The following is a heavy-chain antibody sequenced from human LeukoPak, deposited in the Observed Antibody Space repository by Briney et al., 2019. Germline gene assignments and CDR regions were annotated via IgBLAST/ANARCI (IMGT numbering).Heavy chain of an antibody. CDR2: IYYGGST. CDR1: GGSISSSNYY. CDR3: ARDGAVAGTGGEFDY. V-gene: IGHV4-39*07. Sequence: SETLSLTRTVSGGSISSSNYYWGWIRQPPGKGLEWIGSIYYGGSTYYNPSLKSRVTISVDTSKSQFSLKLSSVTAADTAVYYCARDGAVAGTGGEFDYWGQGTLVTVSS. D-gene: IGHD6-19*01. J-gene: IGHJ4*02.